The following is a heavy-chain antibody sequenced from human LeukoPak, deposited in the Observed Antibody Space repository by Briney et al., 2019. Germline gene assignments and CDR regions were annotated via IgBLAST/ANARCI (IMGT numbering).Heavy chain of an antibody. V-gene: IGHV1-69*04. CDR1: GGTFSSYA. Sequence: ASVKVSCKASGGTFSSYAISWVRPAPGQGLEWMGRIIPILGIANYAQKFQGRVTITADKSTSTAYMELSSLRAEDTAVYYCAASSAAGPVFDYWGQGTLVTVSS. D-gene: IGHD6-13*01. CDR2: IIPILGIA. CDR3: AASSAAGPVFDY. J-gene: IGHJ4*02.